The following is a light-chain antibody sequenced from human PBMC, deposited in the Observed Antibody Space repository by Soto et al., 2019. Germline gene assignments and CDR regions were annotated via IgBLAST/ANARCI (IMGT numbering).Light chain of an antibody. Sequence: EIVLTQSPGTLSLSPGERATLSCRASQSVSSNYLAWYQQKPGQAPRLLIYGASSRATGIPDRFSGSGSGTDFTLTISRLEPEDFAVYYCPQYGSSPLFTFGPGTKVDIK. CDR3: PQYGSSPLFT. CDR1: QSVSSNY. CDR2: GAS. V-gene: IGKV3-20*01. J-gene: IGKJ3*01.